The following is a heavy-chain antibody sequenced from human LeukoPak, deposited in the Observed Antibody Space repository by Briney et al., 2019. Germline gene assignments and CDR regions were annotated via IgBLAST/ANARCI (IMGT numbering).Heavy chain of an antibody. CDR2: ISGSGLST. V-gene: IGHV3-23*01. CDR3: AKSRVAVAAPRNWFDP. CDR1: GFTFSSYA. J-gene: IGHJ5*02. D-gene: IGHD6-19*01. Sequence: GGSLRLSCAASGFTFSSYAMSWVRQAPGKGLEWVSTISGSGLSTYYADSVKGRFTISRDNSNNTLYLQMNSLRVEDTAVYYCAKSRVAVAAPRNWFDPWGQGTLVTVSS.